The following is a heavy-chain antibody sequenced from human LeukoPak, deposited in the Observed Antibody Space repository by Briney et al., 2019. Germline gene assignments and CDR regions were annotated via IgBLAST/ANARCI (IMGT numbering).Heavy chain of an antibody. CDR1: GGSISSYY. Sequence: SETLSLTCTVSGGSISSYYWSWIRQPPGKGLEWIGYIYTSGSTNYNPSLRSRVTISVDTSKNQFSLKLSSVTAADTAVYYCARQAKQDDAFDIWGQGTMVTVSS. J-gene: IGHJ3*02. CDR3: ARQAKQDDAFDI. V-gene: IGHV4-4*09. CDR2: IYTSGST.